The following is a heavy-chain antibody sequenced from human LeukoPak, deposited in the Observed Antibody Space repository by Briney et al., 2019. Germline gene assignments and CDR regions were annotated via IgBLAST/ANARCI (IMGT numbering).Heavy chain of an antibody. D-gene: IGHD6-13*01. J-gene: IGHJ6*02. CDR2: INTNTGNP. Sequence: ASVKVSCKASGYTFTSYAMNWVRQAPGQGLEWMGWINTNTGNPTYAQGFTGRFVFSLDTSVSTAYLQISSLKAEDTAVYYCARAGPYSSSWYSGGYYYYGMDVWGQGTTVTVSS. CDR1: GYTFTSYA. CDR3: ARAGPYSSSWYSGGYYYYGMDV. V-gene: IGHV7-4-1*02.